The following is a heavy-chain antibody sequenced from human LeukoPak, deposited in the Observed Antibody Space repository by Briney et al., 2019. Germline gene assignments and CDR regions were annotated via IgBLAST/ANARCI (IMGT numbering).Heavy chain of an antibody. D-gene: IGHD3-10*01. CDR2: ISYDGSNK. CDR1: GFTFSSYA. CDR3: ARDFYGSGSYLEYYFDY. Sequence: PGGSLSLSCAASGFTFSSYAMHWVRQAPGKGLEWVAVISYDGSNKYYADSVKGRFTISRDNSKNTLYLQMNSLRAEDTAVYYCARDFYGSGSYLEYYFDYWGQGTLVTVSS. V-gene: IGHV3-30-3*01. J-gene: IGHJ4*02.